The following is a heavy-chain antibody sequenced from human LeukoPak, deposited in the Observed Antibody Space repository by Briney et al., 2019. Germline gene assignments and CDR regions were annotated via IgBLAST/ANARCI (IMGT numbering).Heavy chain of an antibody. CDR1: GGSISSSSYY. Sequence: SETLSLTCTVSGGSISSSSYYWGWIRQPPGKGLEWIGSIYYSGSTYYNPSLKSRVTISVDTSKNQFSLKLSSVTAADTAVYYCASERGYSYGADYWGQGTLVTVSS. J-gene: IGHJ4*02. CDR2: IYYSGST. CDR3: ASERGYSYGADY. D-gene: IGHD5-18*01. V-gene: IGHV4-39*01.